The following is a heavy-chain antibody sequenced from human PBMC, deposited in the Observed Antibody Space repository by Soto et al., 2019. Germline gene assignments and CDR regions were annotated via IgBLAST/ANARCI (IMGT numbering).Heavy chain of an antibody. CDR3: AGISQRWLQSGQIDF. J-gene: IGHJ4*02. V-gene: IGHV4-30-2*02. CDR2: IYHSGST. CDR1: GGYISSGGYS. Sequence: PSETLSLTCAVSGGYISSGGYSWSWIRQPPGKGLEWIGYIYHSGSTYYNPSLKSRANISVDTSKNQFSLNLSSVTAADTAVYYCAGISQRWLQSGQIDFWGQGILVTVSS. D-gene: IGHD5-12*01.